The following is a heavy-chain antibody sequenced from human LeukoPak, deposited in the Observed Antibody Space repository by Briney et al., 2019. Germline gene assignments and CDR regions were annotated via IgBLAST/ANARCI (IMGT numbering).Heavy chain of an antibody. CDR2: IYWDDDK. CDR3: AHRGLYGDFDF. J-gene: IGHJ4*02. CDR1: GFSLSTSGVG. D-gene: IGHD4-17*01. Sequence: SGPTLVNPTQTLTLTCTFSGFSLSTSGVGVGWNRQPPGKALEWLSLIYWDDDKRYSPSLKSRLTITKDTSKNQVVLTMTNMDPVDTATYHCAHRGLYGDFDFWGQGTLVTVSS. V-gene: IGHV2-5*02.